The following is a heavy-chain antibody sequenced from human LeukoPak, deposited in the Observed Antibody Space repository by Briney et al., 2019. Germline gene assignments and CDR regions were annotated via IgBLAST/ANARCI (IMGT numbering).Heavy chain of an antibody. J-gene: IGHJ6*02. Sequence: PSETLSLTCTVSGGSISGYYWSWIRQPPGKGLEWIGEINHSGSTNYNPSLKSRVTISVDTSKNQFSLKLSSVTAADTAVYYCARVSVTGGYYYYGMDVWGQGTTVTVSS. CDR2: INHSGST. CDR1: GGSISGYY. V-gene: IGHV4-34*01. D-gene: IGHD1-14*01. CDR3: ARVSVTGGYYYYGMDV.